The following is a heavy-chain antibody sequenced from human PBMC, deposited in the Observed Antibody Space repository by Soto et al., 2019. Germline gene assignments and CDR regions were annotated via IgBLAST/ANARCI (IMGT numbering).Heavy chain of an antibody. CDR1: GGSFSGYY. CDR2: INHSGST. V-gene: IGHV4-34*01. Sequence: SETLSLTCAVYGGSFSGYYWSWIRQPPGKGLEWIGEINHSGSTNYNPSPKSRVTISVDTSKNQFSLKLSSVTAADTAVYYCARTVLLWFGESSYYYYYYGMDVWGQGTTVTVSS. J-gene: IGHJ6*02. CDR3: ARTVLLWFGESSYYYYYYGMDV. D-gene: IGHD3-10*01.